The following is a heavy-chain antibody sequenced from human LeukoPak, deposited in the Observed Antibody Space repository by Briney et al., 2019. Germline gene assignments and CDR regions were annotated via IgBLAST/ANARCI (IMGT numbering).Heavy chain of an antibody. Sequence: ASVKVSCKASGYTFTAYYIHWVRQAPGQGHEWMGWINPNSGGTNYAQKFQGRVTMTRDTSISTAYMELSRLRSDDTAVYFCARRCDTSSCYTYYFDYWGQGTLVTVSS. D-gene: IGHD3-22*01. CDR1: GYTFTAYY. CDR3: ARRCDTSSCYTYYFDY. CDR2: INPNSGGT. V-gene: IGHV1-2*02. J-gene: IGHJ4*02.